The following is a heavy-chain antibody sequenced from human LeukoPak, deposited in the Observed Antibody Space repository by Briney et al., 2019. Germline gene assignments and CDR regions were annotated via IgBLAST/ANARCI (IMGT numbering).Heavy chain of an antibody. CDR2: ISSSSSYI. CDR1: GFTFSSYS. V-gene: IGHV3-21*01. Sequence: PGGSLRLSCAASGFTFSSYSMNWVRQAPGKGLEWVSSISSSSSYIYYADSVKGRFTISRDNAKNSLYLQMNSLRAEDTAVYYCARVTGVDYYDSSGYHRHAFDIWGQGTVVTVSS. J-gene: IGHJ3*02. CDR3: ARVTGVDYYDSSGYHRHAFDI. D-gene: IGHD3-22*01.